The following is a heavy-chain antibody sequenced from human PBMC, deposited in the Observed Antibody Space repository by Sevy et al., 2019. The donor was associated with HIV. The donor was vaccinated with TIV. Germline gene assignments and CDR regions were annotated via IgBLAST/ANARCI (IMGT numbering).Heavy chain of an antibody. Sequence: GGSLRLSCTTSGFTFSNFGMFWVRQTPGKELEGVAFIQSDGSNKNHADSVKGRFTISRDNSKNTLFLQMNSLRPEDTAVYYCAGNYRGLTWGQGTLVTVSS. CDR2: IQSDGSNK. CDR1: GFTFSNFG. D-gene: IGHD3-10*01. V-gene: IGHV3-30*02. J-gene: IGHJ5*02. CDR3: AGNYRGLT.